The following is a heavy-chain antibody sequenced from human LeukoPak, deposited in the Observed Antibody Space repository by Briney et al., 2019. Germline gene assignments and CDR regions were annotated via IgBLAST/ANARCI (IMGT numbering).Heavy chain of an antibody. Sequence: SETLSLTCTVSGGSISSSSYYWGWIRQPPGKGLEWIGSIYYSGSTNYNPSLKSRVTISVDTSKNQFSLKLSSVTAADTAVYYCARVGYSGYRDWGQGTLVTVSS. CDR3: ARVGYSGYRD. J-gene: IGHJ4*02. D-gene: IGHD5-12*01. CDR2: IYYSGST. CDR1: GGSISSSSYY. V-gene: IGHV4-39*07.